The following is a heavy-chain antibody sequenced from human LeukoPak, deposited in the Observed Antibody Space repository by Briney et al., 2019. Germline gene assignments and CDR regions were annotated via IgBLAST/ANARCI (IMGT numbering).Heavy chain of an antibody. Sequence: SETLSLTCAVYGGSFSGYYWSWIRQPPGKGLEWIGEINHSGSTNYNPSLKSRVTISVDTSKNQFSLKLSSVTAADTAVYYCARDVYSSSWYYFDYWGQGTLVTVSS. CDR3: ARDVYSSSWYYFDY. D-gene: IGHD6-13*01. CDR2: INHSGST. CDR1: GGSFSGYY. V-gene: IGHV4-34*01. J-gene: IGHJ4*02.